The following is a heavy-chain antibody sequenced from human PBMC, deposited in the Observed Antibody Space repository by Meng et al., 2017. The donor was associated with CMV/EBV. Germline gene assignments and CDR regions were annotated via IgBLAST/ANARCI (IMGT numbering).Heavy chain of an antibody. J-gene: IGHJ6*02. CDR1: GFTFSSYW. V-gene: IGHV3-74*01. CDR3: AREAAETYYYYGMDV. Sequence: GESLKISCAASGFTFSSYWMHWVRQAPGKGLAWVSRINSDGSSTSYADSVKGRFTISRDNAKNTLYLQMNSLRAEDTAVYYCAREAAETYYYYGMDVWGQGTTVTVSS. CDR2: INSDGSST. D-gene: IGHD6-13*01.